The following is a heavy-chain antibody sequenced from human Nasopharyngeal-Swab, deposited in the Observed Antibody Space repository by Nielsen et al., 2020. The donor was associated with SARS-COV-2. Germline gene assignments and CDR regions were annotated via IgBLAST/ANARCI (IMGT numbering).Heavy chain of an antibody. CDR3: ARAGYSSGWDY. CDR2: ISSNGGST. V-gene: IGHV3-64*01. J-gene: IGHJ4*02. Sequence: VRQAPGKGLEYVSAISSNGGSTYYANSMKGRFTISRDNSKNTLYLQMGSLRAEDMAVYYCARAGYSSGWDYWGQGTLVTVSS. D-gene: IGHD6-19*01.